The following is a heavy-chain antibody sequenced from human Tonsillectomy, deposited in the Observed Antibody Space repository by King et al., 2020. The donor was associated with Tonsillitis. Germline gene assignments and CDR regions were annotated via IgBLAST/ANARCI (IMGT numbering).Heavy chain of an antibody. J-gene: IGHJ4*02. CDR3: VKGWDSGGYAFDY. V-gene: IGHV3-64D*06. Sequence: DVQLEESGGGLVQPGGSLRLSCSASGFTFSSYAMHWVRQAPGKGLEYVSAISSNGGSTYYADSVKGRFTISRDNSKNTLYLQMSSLRAEDTAVYYCVKGWDSGGYAFDYWGQGTLVTVSS. CDR1: GFTFSSYA. D-gene: IGHD5-12*01. CDR2: ISSNGGST.